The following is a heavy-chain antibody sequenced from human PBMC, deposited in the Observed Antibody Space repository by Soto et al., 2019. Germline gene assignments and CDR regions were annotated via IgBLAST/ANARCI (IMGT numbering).Heavy chain of an antibody. CDR2: IDGVGAGT. J-gene: IGHJ4*01. V-gene: IGHV3-74*01. Sequence: EVQLVQSGGGSVQPGGSPRLSCAASGFTFTNYWMHWVRHVPGKGLVWVSRIDGVGAGTSYSDSVRGRFTISRDNAENMLYLQMNSLIAEDTAVYYCTTVFEYWGHGTLVPVSS. CDR3: TTVFEY. CDR1: GFTFTNYW.